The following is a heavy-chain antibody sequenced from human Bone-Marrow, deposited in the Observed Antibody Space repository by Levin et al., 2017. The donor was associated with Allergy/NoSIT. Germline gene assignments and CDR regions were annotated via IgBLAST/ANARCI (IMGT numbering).Heavy chain of an antibody. Sequence: TSETLSLTCTVSGASIGSSDYCWNWIRQPPGKGLDWIGYICYGGSAHYNPSLKSRLTISVDTSKNQVSLKMTSVTAADTAVYYCAREDRYCSFGNCYSPRWGQGTLVTVSS. CDR3: AREDRYCSFGNCYSPR. CDR2: ICYGGSA. V-gene: IGHV4-30-4*08. CDR1: GASIGSSDYC. J-gene: IGHJ1*01. D-gene: IGHD2-15*01.